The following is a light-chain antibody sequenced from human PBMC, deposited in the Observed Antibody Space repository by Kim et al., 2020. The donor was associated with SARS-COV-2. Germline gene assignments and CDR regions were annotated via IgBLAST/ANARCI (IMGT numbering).Light chain of an antibody. J-gene: IGKJ2*01. CDR3: QQCDNLPPDT. Sequence: DIQMPQSPSSLSASVGDRVTITCQASQDISYYLNCNQQKPGKAPKRLIYDASNLETGVPSRFSGSGSGTDFDFTISSLQPEDIATYYCQQCDNLPPDTFGQGTKLEIK. CDR1: QDISYY. CDR2: DAS. V-gene: IGKV1-33*01.